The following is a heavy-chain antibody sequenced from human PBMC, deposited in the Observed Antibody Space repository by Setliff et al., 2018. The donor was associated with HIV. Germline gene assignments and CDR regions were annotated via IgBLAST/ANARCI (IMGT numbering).Heavy chain of an antibody. CDR2: VSQSGST. J-gene: IGHJ5*02. D-gene: IGHD2-21*01. Sequence: SETLSLTCSVSGVSINRTGHYWGWIRQSPGKRLEWIGSVSQSGSTYYNPSLKSRITISVDRSKNLFSLKLISVTAADQGVYYCARVPVAGANWFDPWGRGTLVTVSS. CDR3: ARVPVAGANWFDP. V-gene: IGHV4-39*01. CDR1: GVSINRTGHY.